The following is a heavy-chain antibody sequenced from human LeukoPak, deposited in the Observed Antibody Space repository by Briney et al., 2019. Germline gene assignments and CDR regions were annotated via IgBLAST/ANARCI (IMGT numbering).Heavy chain of an antibody. CDR2: ISAYNGNT. D-gene: IGHD3-9*01. Sequence: ASVKVSCKASGYTFTSYGISWVRQAPGQGLEWMGWISAYNGNTNYAQKLQDRVTMTTDTSTSTAYMELRSLRSDDTAVYCCARVQYDILTGYYLLGYYGMDVWGQGTTVTVSS. J-gene: IGHJ6*02. V-gene: IGHV1-18*01. CDR1: GYTFTSYG. CDR3: ARVQYDILTGYYLLGYYGMDV.